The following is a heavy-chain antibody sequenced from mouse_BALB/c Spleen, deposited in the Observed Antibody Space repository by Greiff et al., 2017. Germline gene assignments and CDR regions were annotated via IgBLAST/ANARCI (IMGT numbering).Heavy chain of an antibody. D-gene: IGHD2-4*01. CDR1: GDSITSGY. J-gene: IGHJ4*01. CDR2: ISYSGST. CDR3: ARCYDYDYAMDY. V-gene: IGHV3-8*02. Sequence: EVKLMESGPSLVKPSQTLSLTCSVTGDSITSGYWNWIRKFPGNKLEYMGYISYSGSTYYNPSLKSRISITRDTSKNQYYLQLNSVTTEDTATYYCARCYDYDYAMDYWGQGTSVTVSS.